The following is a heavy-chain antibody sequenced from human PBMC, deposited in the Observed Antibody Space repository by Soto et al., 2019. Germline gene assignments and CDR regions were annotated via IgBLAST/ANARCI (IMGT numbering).Heavy chain of an antibody. D-gene: IGHD3-10*01. V-gene: IGHV1-69*01. CDR2: IIPGFGTP. CDR1: GGTFSSNA. Sequence: QVQLVQSGAEVRRPGSSVKVSCKASGGTFSSNAINWVRQSPGQGLEWMGGIIPGFGTPNYAQKFQGRVTITAAESTNTAYLELSSLRSEDTAVYDCATAVRGTQFWFGEWGWHWFDPWGQGTLVTVSS. J-gene: IGHJ5*02. CDR3: ATAVRGTQFWFGEWGWHWFDP.